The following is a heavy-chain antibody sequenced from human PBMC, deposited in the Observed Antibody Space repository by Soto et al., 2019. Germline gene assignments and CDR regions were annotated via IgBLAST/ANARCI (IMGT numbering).Heavy chain of an antibody. CDR3: AREGTTVDSYYYYGMDV. CDR2: IYYSGST. D-gene: IGHD1-1*01. V-gene: IGHV4-59*01. Sequence: QVQLQESGPGLVKPSETLSLTCTVSGVSISSYYWSWIRQPPGKGLEWIVYIYYSGSTNYNPTLKCRVTIAVDTSKNHFSLKLSSVTAADTSVYYCAREGTTVDSYYYYGMDVWGQGTTVNVSS. J-gene: IGHJ6*02. CDR1: GVSISSYY.